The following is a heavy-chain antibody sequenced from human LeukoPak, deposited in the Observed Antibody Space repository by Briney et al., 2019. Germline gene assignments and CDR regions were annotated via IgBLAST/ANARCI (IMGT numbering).Heavy chain of an antibody. V-gene: IGHV3-21*01. CDR1: GFTFSTYN. CDR2: ISSFI. D-gene: IGHD6-19*01. CDR3: ARLGIAVDFDY. J-gene: IGHJ4*02. Sequence: GGSLRLSCAASGFTFSTYNMSWVRQAPGKGLEWVSAISSFIYYADSVKGRFTISRDNSKNTLYLQMNSLRAEDTAVYYCARLGIAVDFDYWGQETLVTVSS.